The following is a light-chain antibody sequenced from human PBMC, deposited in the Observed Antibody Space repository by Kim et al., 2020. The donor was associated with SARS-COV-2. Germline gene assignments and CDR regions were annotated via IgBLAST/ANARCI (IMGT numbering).Light chain of an antibody. CDR3: QHYDNLPYT. Sequence: SACGGDRVTITCQASQDITKFLKWYQQRTGKAHKLLMYYAYIVESGVTTRFSGSGYGTHFILNNNDVQPEDIATYYCQHYDNLPYTCGPGTKLEI. CDR1: QDITKF. V-gene: IGKV1-33*01. J-gene: IGKJ2*01. CDR2: YAY.